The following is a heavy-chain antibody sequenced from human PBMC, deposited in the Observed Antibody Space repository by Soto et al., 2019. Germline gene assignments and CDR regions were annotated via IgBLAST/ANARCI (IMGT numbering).Heavy chain of an antibody. J-gene: IGHJ6*02. CDR2: IYDTGISGYTPST. CDR3: ARGEDAVFYYGLDV. Sequence: SQPLCLTYTVSGCYLTSSCGSWIRRHAGKGLEWFAYIYDTGISGYTPSTSYNPSLKSRVTMSVDTSKSQFPLKLTSVTAADTAVYYCARGEDAVFYYGLDVWGQGITVTVFS. V-gene: IGHV4-59*01. CDR1: GCYLTSSC.